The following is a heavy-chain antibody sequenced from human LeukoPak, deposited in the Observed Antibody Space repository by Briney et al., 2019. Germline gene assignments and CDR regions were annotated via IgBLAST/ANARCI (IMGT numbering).Heavy chain of an antibody. J-gene: IGHJ4*02. CDR1: GFPFSNYA. CDR3: AKDRLYSGSYYDY. CDR2: ISGSGGST. D-gene: IGHD1-26*01. Sequence: GGSLRLSCAASGFPFSNYAMNWVRQAPGKGLEWVSAISGSGGSTYYADSVKGRFTISRDNSKNTLYLQMNSLRAEDTAVYYCAKDRLYSGSYYDYWGQGTLVTVSS. V-gene: IGHV3-23*01.